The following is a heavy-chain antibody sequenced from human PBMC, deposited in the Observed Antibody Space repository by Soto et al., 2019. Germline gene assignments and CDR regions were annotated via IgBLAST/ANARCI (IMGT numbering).Heavy chain of an antibody. J-gene: IGHJ6*02. CDR1: GFTFSSYD. CDR2: IGTAGDT. V-gene: IGHV3-13*01. Sequence: EVQLVESGGGLVQPGGSLRLSCAASGFTFSSYDMHWVRQATGNGLEWVSAIGTAGDTYYPGSVKGRFTISRENAKNSLYLQMNSLRAEDTAVYYCARGHGAVGMDVWGQGTTVTVSS. D-gene: IGHD3-10*01. CDR3: ARGHGAVGMDV.